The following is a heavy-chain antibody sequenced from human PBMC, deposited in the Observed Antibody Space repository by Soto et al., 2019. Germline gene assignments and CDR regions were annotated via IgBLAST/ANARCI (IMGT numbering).Heavy chain of an antibody. CDR3: VRQGIDYLHGLVAV. D-gene: IGHD4-17*01. CDR2: VYYTGDT. Sequence: QVQLQQSGPRLVKPSETLSLTCTVSSGPDRSHNWGWIRQPPGRGLEWIGYVYYTGDTAYNPSLRGRVTISAHTSTNANSWTLNSVTAADTAVYYCVRQGIDYLHGLVAVWGQGTTVSVSS. V-gene: IGHV4-59*08. CDR1: SGPDRSHN. J-gene: IGHJ6*02.